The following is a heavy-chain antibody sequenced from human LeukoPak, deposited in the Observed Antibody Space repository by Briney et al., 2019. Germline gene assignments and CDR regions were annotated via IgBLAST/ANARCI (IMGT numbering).Heavy chain of an antibody. CDR3: ARQPGGDSSGSSYFDY. D-gene: IGHD3-22*01. J-gene: IGHJ4*02. CDR1: GGSISSSSYY. CDR2: IYYSGST. Sequence: NPSETPSLTCTVSGGSISSSSYYWGWIRQPPGKGLEWIGSIYYSGSTYYNPSLKSRVTISVDTSKNQFSLKLSSVTAADTAVYYCARQPGGDSSGSSYFDYWGQGTLVTVSS. V-gene: IGHV4-39*01.